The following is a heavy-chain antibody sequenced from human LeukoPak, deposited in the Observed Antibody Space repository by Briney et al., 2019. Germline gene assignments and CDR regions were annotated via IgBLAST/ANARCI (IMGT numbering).Heavy chain of an antibody. CDR2: INHSGST. D-gene: IGHD2-15*01. CDR1: GGSFSGYY. Sequence: SETLSLTCAVYGGSFSGYYWSWIRQPPGKGLEWIGEINHSGSTNYNPSLKSRVTISVDTSKNQFSLKLSSVTAADTAVYYCARRGRRAFDIWGQGTMATVSS. V-gene: IGHV4-34*01. J-gene: IGHJ3*02. CDR3: ARRGRRAFDI.